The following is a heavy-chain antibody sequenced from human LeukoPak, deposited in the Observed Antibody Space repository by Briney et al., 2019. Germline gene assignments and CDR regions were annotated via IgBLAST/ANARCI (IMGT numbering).Heavy chain of an antibody. CDR3: ARDNLRCSSTSCYDAVDY. V-gene: IGHV3-48*03. CDR1: GFTFSSYE. J-gene: IGHJ4*02. CDR2: ISSSGSTI. Sequence: PGGSLRLSCAASGFTFSSYEMNWVRQAPGKGLEWVSYISSSGSTIYYADSVKGRFTISRDNAKNSLYLQMNSLRAEDTAVYYCARDNLRCSSTSCYDAVDYWGQGTLVTVSS. D-gene: IGHD2-2*01.